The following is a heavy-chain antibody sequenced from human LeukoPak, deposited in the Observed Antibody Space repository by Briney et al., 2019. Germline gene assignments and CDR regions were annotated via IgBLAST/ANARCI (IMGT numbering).Heavy chain of an antibody. J-gene: IGHJ4*02. V-gene: IGHV1-8*02. D-gene: IGHD1-26*01. CDR2: KNPTSGNT. Sequence: ASVKVSCKASGGTFSSYAINWVRQATGQGLEWMGWKNPTSGNTGSAQRFQGRVTMTRDTSISTAYMELSSLRSEDTAVYYCARVWGAIDYWGQGTLVTVSS. CDR1: GGTFSSYA. CDR3: ARVWGAIDY.